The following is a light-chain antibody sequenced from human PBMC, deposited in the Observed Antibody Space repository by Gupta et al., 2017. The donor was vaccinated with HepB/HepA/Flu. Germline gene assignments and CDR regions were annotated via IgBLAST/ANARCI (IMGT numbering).Light chain of an antibody. Sequence: DIVMTPSPDYLAVSLGERATINFKSSQSVLASPNHQSYLAWYQQKPGQPPKILIYGASTREFGIPDRFSGSGSGTDFTLTISSLQAEDVAVYYCQQYDSAPYTFGQGTKLEVK. V-gene: IGKV4-1*01. J-gene: IGKJ2*01. CDR1: QSVLASPNHQSY. CDR2: GAS. CDR3: QQYDSAPYT.